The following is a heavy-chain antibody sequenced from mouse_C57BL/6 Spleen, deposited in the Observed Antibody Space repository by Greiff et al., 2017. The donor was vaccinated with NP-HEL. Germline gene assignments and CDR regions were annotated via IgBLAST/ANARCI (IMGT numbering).Heavy chain of an antibody. CDR1: GFTFSSYA. CDR2: ISDGGSYT. CDR3: ARVVITTVVAPFAY. V-gene: IGHV5-4*01. Sequence: EVQRVESGGGLVKPGGSLKLSCAASGFTFSSYAMSWVRQTPEKRLEWVATISDGGSYTYYPDNVKGRFTISRDNAKNNLYLQMSHLKSEDTAMYYCARVVITTVVAPFAYWGQGTLVTVSA. J-gene: IGHJ3*01. D-gene: IGHD1-1*01.